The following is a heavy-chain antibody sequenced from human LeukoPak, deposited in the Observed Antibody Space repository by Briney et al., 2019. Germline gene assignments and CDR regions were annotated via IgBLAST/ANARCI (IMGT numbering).Heavy chain of an antibody. V-gene: IGHV3-7*03. CDR1: RFTFSSYW. CDR3: ARSLWPEDY. J-gene: IGHJ4*02. CDR2: IKQDGSEK. Sequence: GGSLRLSCAASRFTFSSYWMSWVRQAPGKGLEWVANIKQDGSEKYYVDSVKGRFTISRDNAKNSLYLQLNSLRAEDTAVYYCARSLWPEDYWGQGTLVTVSS. D-gene: IGHD5-18*01.